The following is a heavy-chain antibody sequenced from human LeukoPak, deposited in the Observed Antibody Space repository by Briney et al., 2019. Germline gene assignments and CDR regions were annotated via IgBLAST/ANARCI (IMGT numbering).Heavy chain of an antibody. CDR2: IRQDGSEK. CDR1: GFTFSSYW. CDR3: ARLELGVVVIASDHAFDI. V-gene: IGHV3-7*01. J-gene: IGHJ3*02. D-gene: IGHD2-21*01. Sequence: GGSLRLSCAASGFTFSSYWMSWVRQAPGKGLEWVANIRQDGSEKYYVDSVKGRFTISRDNAKNSLYLQMNSLRAEDTVVYYCARLELGVVVIASDHAFDIWGQGTMVTVSS.